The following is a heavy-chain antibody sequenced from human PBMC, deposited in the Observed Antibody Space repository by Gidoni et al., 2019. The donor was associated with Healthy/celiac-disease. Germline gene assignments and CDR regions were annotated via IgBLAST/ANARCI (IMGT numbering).Heavy chain of an antibody. V-gene: IGHV4-59*01. D-gene: IGHD6-19*01. J-gene: IGHJ6*02. CDR2: IYYSGST. CDR1: GGSLRSYY. Sequence: QVQLQESGPGLVKPSETLSLPCTVPGGSLRSYYWSWIRQPPGKGLEWIGYIYYSGSTNYNPSLKSRVTISVDTSKNQFSLKLSSVTAADTAVYYCARDGAVAGPSYYGMDVWGQGTTVTVSS. CDR3: ARDGAVAGPSYYGMDV.